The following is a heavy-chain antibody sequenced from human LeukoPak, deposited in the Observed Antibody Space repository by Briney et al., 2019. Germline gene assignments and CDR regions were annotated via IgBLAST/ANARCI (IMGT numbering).Heavy chain of an antibody. D-gene: IGHD2-15*01. Sequence: PGGSLRLSCAASGFTFSSYSMNWVRQAPGKGLEWVSSISSSSSYIYYADSVKGRFTISRDNAKNSLYLQMNSLRAEDTAVYYCAKGLYCSGGSCYFFDYWGQGTLVTVSS. CDR3: AKGLYCSGGSCYFFDY. CDR1: GFTFSSYS. V-gene: IGHV3-21*01. CDR2: ISSSSSYI. J-gene: IGHJ4*02.